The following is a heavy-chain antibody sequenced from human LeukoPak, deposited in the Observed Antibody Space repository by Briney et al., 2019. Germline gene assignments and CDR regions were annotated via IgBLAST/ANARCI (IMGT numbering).Heavy chain of an antibody. V-gene: IGHV3-43*01. CDR3: AKGVVITTVDHYAFDI. J-gene: IGHJ3*02. CDR1: GFTFDDYT. CDR2: ISWDGGST. D-gene: IGHD3-3*01. Sequence: GGSLRLSCAASGFTFDDYTMHWVRQAPGKGLEWVSLISWDGGSTYYADSVKGRFTISRDNSKNSLYLQMNSLRTEDTALYYCAKGVVITTVDHYAFDIWGQGTMVTVSS.